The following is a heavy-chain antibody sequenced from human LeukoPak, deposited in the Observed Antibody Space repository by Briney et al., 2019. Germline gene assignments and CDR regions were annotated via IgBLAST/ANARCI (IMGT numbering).Heavy chain of an antibody. J-gene: IGHJ4*02. Sequence: ASVNVSCKASGYTFTSYAMHWVRQAPGQRLEWMGWINAGNGNTKYSQKFQGRVTITRDTSASTAYMELSSLRSEDTAVYYCASLSFGVVITGSYYFDYWGQGTLVTVSS. V-gene: IGHV1-3*01. CDR3: ASLSFGVVITGSYYFDY. CDR2: INAGNGNT. D-gene: IGHD3-3*01. CDR1: GYTFTSYA.